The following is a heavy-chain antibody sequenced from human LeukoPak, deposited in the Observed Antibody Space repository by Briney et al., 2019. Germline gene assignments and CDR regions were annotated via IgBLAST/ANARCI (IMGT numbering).Heavy chain of an antibody. D-gene: IGHD6-13*01. V-gene: IGHV4-59*11. Sequence: TSETLSLTCTVSGGSISSHYWSWIRQPPGKGLEWIGYIYYSGSTNYNPSLKSRVTISVDTSKNQFSLKLSSVTAADTAVYYCARVGDGSSWYIDYWGQGTLVTVSS. CDR3: ARVGDGSSWYIDY. CDR2: IYYSGST. CDR1: GGSISSHY. J-gene: IGHJ4*02.